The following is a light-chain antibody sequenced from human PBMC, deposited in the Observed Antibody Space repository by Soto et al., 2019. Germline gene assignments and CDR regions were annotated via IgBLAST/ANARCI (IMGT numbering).Light chain of an antibody. CDR1: SGHSSYA. V-gene: IGLV4-69*01. CDR2: LNSDGSH. Sequence: QSVLTQSPSASASLGASVKLTCTLSSGHSSYAIAWYQQQPEQGPRYLMILNSDGSHTKGDEIPDRFSGSSSGAARYLTISSLQSEEEADYYCQTWGTGTLVFGGGTKLTVL. CDR3: QTWGTGTLV. J-gene: IGLJ3*02.